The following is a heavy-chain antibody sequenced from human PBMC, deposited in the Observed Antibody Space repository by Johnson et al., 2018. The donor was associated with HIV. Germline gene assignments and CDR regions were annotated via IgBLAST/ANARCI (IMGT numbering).Heavy chain of an antibody. CDR3: ARSDYVWGSYTRKGAFDI. D-gene: IGHD3-16*01. J-gene: IGHJ3*02. CDR2: IYSGGNT. V-gene: IGHV3-30*04. Sequence: QVQLVESGGGLVQPGRSLRLSCAASRFTFSSYAMHWVRQAPGKGLEWVAVIYSGGNTYYADSVKGRFTISRDNSKNTLFLKMNSLRAEDTALYYCARSDYVWGSYTRKGAFDIWGQGTMVTVSS. CDR1: RFTFSSYA.